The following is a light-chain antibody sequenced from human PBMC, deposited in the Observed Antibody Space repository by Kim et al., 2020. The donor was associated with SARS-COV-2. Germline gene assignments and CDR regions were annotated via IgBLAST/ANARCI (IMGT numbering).Light chain of an antibody. V-gene: IGKV1-NL1*01. CDR1: QGIRNS. CDR3: QQYDTMPRT. Sequence: DIQMTQSPSSLSASVGDRVTITCRASQGIRNSLAWYHQKPGKAPILLVYSTSKLETGVPSRFSGSGSGTDYTLSISALQPEDFGTYYCQQYDTMPRTFGQGTKLE. CDR2: STS. J-gene: IGKJ2*01.